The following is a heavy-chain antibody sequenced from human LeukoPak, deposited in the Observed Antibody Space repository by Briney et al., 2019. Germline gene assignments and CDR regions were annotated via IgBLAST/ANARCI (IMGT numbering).Heavy chain of an antibody. CDR3: AKVAARYGDYYFDY. Sequence: GASVKVSCKASGYTFTSYAMHWVSQASGQRLEWMGWINVGNGNTKYSQEFQDRVTITRDTSAITVYMELRSLRSEDMAVYYCAKVAARYGDYYFDYWGQGTLVTVSS. V-gene: IGHV1-3*03. J-gene: IGHJ4*02. D-gene: IGHD4-17*01. CDR2: INVGNGNT. CDR1: GYTFTSYA.